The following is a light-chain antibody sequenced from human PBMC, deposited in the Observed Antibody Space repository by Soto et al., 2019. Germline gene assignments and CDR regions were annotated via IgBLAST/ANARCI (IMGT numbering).Light chain of an antibody. CDR3: QQYCSSPQT. V-gene: IGKV3-20*01. CDR2: GAS. CDR1: QSVSSSY. J-gene: IGKJ1*01. Sequence: EIVLTQSPGTLSLSPGERATLSCRASQSVSSSYLAWYQQKPGQAPRLLIYGASSMATDIPDRFSGSGSGTDFTLTISRLEPEDFAVYYCQQYCSSPQTFGQGTKVEIK.